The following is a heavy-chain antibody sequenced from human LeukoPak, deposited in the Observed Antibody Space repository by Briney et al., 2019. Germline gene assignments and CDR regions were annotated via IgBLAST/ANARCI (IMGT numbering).Heavy chain of an antibody. D-gene: IGHD6-19*01. CDR2: IYYSGST. V-gene: IGHV4-39*01. J-gene: IGHJ4*02. CDR3: ARQFAWGQYTNGPFDY. Sequence: SETLSLTCTVSSGSISSSAFYWGWIRQHPGEGLEWIGSIYYSGSTYYNPSLKSRVTISVDTSKNQFSLKLSSVTAADAAVYYCARQFAWGQYTNGPFDYWGQGTLVTVSS. CDR1: SGSISSSAFY.